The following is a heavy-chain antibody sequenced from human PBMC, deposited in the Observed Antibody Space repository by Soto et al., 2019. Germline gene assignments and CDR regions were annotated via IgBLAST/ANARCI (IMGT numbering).Heavy chain of an antibody. V-gene: IGHV1-46*03. CDR2: INPSGGST. Sequence: APVKVSCKASGYTFTSYYMHWVRQAPGQGLEWMGIINPSGGSTSYAQKFQGRVTMTRDTSTSTVYMELSSLRSEDTAVYYCARGYYDFWSGYHYYMDVWGKGTTVTVSS. CDR1: GYTFTSYY. CDR3: ARGYYDFWSGYHYYMDV. J-gene: IGHJ6*03. D-gene: IGHD3-3*01.